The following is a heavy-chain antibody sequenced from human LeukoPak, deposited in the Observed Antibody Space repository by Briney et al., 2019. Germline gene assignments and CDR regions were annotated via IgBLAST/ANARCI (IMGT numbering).Heavy chain of an antibody. CDR1: GYTFTSYY. V-gene: IGHV1-2*02. Sequence: VASVKVSCKASGYTFTSYYMHWVRQAPGQGLEWMGWINPNSGGTNYAQKFQGRVTMTRDTSISTAYMELSRLRSDDTAVYYCARDPLGQFWSGYYYYYMDVWGKGTTVTVSS. CDR3: ARDPLGQFWSGYYYYYMDV. D-gene: IGHD3-3*02. J-gene: IGHJ6*03. CDR2: INPNSGGT.